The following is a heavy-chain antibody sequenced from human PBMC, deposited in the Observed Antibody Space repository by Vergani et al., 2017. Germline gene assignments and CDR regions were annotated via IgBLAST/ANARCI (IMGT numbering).Heavy chain of an antibody. Sequence: LEESGGGSVKPGGSLRLSCAASGFKFSDHYMSWIRQAPGKGLEWVSHISPGASTVSYTDSVTGRFTDSRDNDNNSLTLDMTTLRVEDTAVYYCAKIPGISTTRNYYAMDVWGQGTTVTVSS. V-gene: IGHV3-11*04. CDR2: ISPGASTV. D-gene: IGHD1-1*01. CDR1: GFKFSDHY. J-gene: IGHJ6*02. CDR3: AKIPGISTTRNYYAMDV.